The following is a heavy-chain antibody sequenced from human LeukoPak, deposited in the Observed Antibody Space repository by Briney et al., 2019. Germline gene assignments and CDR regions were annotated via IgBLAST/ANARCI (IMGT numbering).Heavy chain of an antibody. CDR3: ARGRTQLPFDY. D-gene: IGHD5-24*01. CDR2: IYYSGST. Sequence: SETLSLTCTVSGDSISSGGHYWSWIRQHPGKGLEWIGYIYYSGSTYYNPSLKSRVTISADTSKKQFSLKLSSVTAADTAVYYCARGRTQLPFDYWGQGTLVTVSS. J-gene: IGHJ4*02. V-gene: IGHV4-31*03. CDR1: GDSISSGGHY.